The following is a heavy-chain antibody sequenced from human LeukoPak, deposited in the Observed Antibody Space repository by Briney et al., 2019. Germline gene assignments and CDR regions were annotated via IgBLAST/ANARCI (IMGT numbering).Heavy chain of an antibody. D-gene: IGHD7-27*01. CDR2: IYYTGST. Sequence: PSETLSLTCTVSGGSISNYYWSWIRQPPGKGLEWIEYIYYTGSTKYNPSLKSRVTLSVDSSKTQFSLKLNSVTAADTAVYYCAKSPSWGSGLDAFDIWGQGTMVTVSS. J-gene: IGHJ3*02. V-gene: IGHV4-59*01. CDR1: GGSISNYY. CDR3: AKSPSWGSGLDAFDI.